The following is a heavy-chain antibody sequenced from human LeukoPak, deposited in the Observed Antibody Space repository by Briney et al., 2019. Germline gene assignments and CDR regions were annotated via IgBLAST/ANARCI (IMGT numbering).Heavy chain of an antibody. J-gene: IGHJ5*02. D-gene: IGHD5-12*01. CDR1: GGSITSGGYY. Sequence: SGTLSLTCTVSGGSITSGGYYWSWVRQHPGMGLEWIGYISYSGSTHYNPSLKSRLSISMDTSKNQFSLNLNSVTAADTAVYYCARSSAYDVSSGFNLWGQGTLVTVSS. CDR2: ISYSGST. V-gene: IGHV4-31*03. CDR3: ARSSAYDVSSGFNL.